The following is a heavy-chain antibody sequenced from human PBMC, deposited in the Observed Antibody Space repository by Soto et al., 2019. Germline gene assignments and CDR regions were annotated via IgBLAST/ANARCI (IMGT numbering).Heavy chain of an antibody. J-gene: IGHJ4*02. CDR2: INSGSTSV. Sequence: VPLVESGGGLVQPGGSLRLSCVASGFIFNSYSMNWVRQAPGKGLEWISYINSGSTSVFYADSVKGRFTISRDNAKNSLYLQMNSLRAEDTAVYYCGSSASPDAYWGQGTLVTVSS. D-gene: IGHD3-22*01. CDR1: GFIFNSYS. CDR3: GSSASPDAY. V-gene: IGHV3-48*01.